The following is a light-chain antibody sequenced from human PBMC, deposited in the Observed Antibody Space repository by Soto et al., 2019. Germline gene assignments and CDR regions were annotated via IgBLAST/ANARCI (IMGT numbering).Light chain of an antibody. V-gene: IGKV1-5*03. J-gene: IGKJ1*01. Sequence: DIQMTQSPSTLSASVGDRVTITCRASQRISTWLAWYQQKPGKAPKLLIYKASTLESGVPSRFSGSGSGTEFTLTISSLQPDDVATYYCQQYNGYSSFGQGTKVEIK. CDR1: QRISTW. CDR2: KAS. CDR3: QQYNGYSS.